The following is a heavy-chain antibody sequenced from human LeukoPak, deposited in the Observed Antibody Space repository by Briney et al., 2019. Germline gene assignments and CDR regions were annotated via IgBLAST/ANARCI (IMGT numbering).Heavy chain of an antibody. CDR2: INHSGST. Sequence: SETLSLTCAVYGGSFSGYYWSWIRQPPGKGLEWIGEINHSGSTNYNPPLKSRVTISVDTSKNQFSLKLSSVTAADTAVYYCARGYCSSTSCYYYYYYRDVWGKGTTVTVSS. D-gene: IGHD2-2*01. CDR3: ARGYCSSTSCYYYYYYRDV. V-gene: IGHV4-34*01. J-gene: IGHJ6*03. CDR1: GGSFSGYY.